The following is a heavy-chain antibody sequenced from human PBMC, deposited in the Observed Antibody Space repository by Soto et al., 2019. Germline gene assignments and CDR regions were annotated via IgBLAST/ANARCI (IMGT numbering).Heavy chain of an antibody. CDR1: GFTFSSYG. Sequence: GGSLRLSCAASGFTFSSYGMHWVRQGPGKGLEWVAMISYDGSDKYYADSVKGRFTISRDNSKNTLFLQMNALTGEDTALYYCAKDNPAVDYWGQGALVTVSS. CDR2: ISYDGSDK. CDR3: AKDNPAVDY. V-gene: IGHV3-30*18. J-gene: IGHJ4*02.